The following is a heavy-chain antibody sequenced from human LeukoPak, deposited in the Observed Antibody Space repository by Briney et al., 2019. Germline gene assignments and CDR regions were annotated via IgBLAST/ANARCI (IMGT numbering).Heavy chain of an antibody. D-gene: IGHD2-15*01. J-gene: IGHJ6*03. CDR2: ISRSGSTK. V-gene: IGHV3-11*01. CDR3: ARVLRYCSGGNCYSGGLGYMDV. CDR1: GFTFSDYY. Sequence: GGSLRLSCAASGFTFSDYYMSWIRQAPGKGLEWVSSISRSGSTKYYADSVKGRFTISRDNAKDSLFLQMNSLRAEDTAVYYRARVLRYCSGGNCYSGGLGYMDVWGKGTTVTISS.